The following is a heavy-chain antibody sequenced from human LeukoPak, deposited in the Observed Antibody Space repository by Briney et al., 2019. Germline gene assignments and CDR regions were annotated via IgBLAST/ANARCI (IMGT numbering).Heavy chain of an antibody. CDR1: GGSISSSSYY. D-gene: IGHD6-13*01. Sequence: SETLSLTCTVSGGSISSSSYYWGWIRQPPGKGLEWIGSIYYSGSTYYNPSLKSRVTISVDTSKNQFSLKLSSVTAADTAVYYCARHRAAAGTSLYYFDYWGQGTLVTVSS. CDR3: ARHRAAAGTSLYYFDY. J-gene: IGHJ4*02. CDR2: IYYSGST. V-gene: IGHV4-39*01.